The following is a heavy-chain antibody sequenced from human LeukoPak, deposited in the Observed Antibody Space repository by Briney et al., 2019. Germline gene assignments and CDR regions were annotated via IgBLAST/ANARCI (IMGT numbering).Heavy chain of an antibody. CDR3: ARQKCTSTSCLTKNAFDI. V-gene: IGHV4-4*09. CDR1: GSISSYY. Sequence: SETLSLTCIVAGSISSYYRSWIRQPPGKGLEWIGYIYTSGSTNYNPSLKSRVTISVDTSKNQFSLDLSSVTAADTAVYYCARQKCTSTSCLTKNAFDIWGQGTMVTVSS. D-gene: IGHD2-2*01. CDR2: IYTSGST. J-gene: IGHJ3*02.